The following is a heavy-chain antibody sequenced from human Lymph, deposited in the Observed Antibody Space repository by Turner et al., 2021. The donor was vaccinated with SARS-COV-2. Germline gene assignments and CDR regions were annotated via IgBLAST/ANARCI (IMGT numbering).Heavy chain of an antibody. J-gene: IGHJ3*02. CDR1: GFNVSSNY. CDR3: ARDNPHEAFDI. CDR2: IYSGGST. V-gene: IGHV3-53*02. Sequence: EVQLVETGGGLIQPGGSLRLSCAASGFNVSSNYMSWVRQAPGKGLEWVSVIYSGGSTFYADSVRGRFTISRDNSKNTLYLQMNSLRAEDTAVYYCARDNPHEAFDIWGQGTMVTVSS.